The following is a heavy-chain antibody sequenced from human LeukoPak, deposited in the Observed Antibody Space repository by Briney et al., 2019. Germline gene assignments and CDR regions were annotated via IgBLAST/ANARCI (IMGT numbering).Heavy chain of an antibody. CDR1: GFTFSRHG. CDR3: AREDGYCSGGNCYSYFDS. V-gene: IGHV3-7*01. CDR2: IKKTGSET. Sequence: GGSLRLSCAPSGFTFSRHGMHWVRQAPGKGLEWVAYIKKTGSETYYVDSVKGRFTITRDNTRNSLFLQMYSLRAEDTAVYFCAREDGYCSGGNCYSYFDSWGQGTLVTVSS. J-gene: IGHJ4*02. D-gene: IGHD2-15*01.